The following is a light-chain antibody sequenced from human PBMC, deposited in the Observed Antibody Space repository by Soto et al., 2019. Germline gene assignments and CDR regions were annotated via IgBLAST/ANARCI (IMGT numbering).Light chain of an antibody. CDR3: HQRQSWPRT. Sequence: EMVLKQSPATLSSFPGDRVTLSCRASQYINTRLAWYQHRPGQAPRLLIYQTSIRAAGIPARFSASGSGTDFTLTISDVQPEDFALYYCHQRQSWPRTFGQGTKVDSK. J-gene: IGKJ1*01. V-gene: IGKV3-11*01. CDR1: QYINTR. CDR2: QTS.